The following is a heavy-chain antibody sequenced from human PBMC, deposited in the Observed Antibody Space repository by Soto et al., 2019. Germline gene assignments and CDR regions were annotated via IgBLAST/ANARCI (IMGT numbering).Heavy chain of an antibody. CDR1: GDSINSVDHY. D-gene: IGHD1-26*01. CDR3: ARLRWETENNWFDP. Sequence: QVQLQESGPGLVRPSQTLSLTCTVSGDSINSVDHYWSWIRQPPGKGLEWMGYIYHSGSTHYIPSLNSRLTISIDTSTNRFSLNLTSVTAADTAVYFCARLRWETENNWFDPWGQGALVTVSS. V-gene: IGHV4-30-4*01. J-gene: IGHJ5*02. CDR2: IYHSGST.